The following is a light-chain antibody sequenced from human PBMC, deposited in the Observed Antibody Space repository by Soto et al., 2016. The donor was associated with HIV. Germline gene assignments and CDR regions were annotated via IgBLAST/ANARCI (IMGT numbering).Light chain of an antibody. V-gene: IGKV1-39*01. CDR1: QSISTY. CDR2: DAS. CDR3: QQSSRTPRT. Sequence: DIQMTQPPSSLSLSIGDRVSITCRASQSISTYLNWYQQKPGRAPKLLISDASSLQSGVPSRFSGRGSGTDFTLTISSLQHEDLATYYCQQSSRTPRTFGQGTKVEI. J-gene: IGKJ1*01.